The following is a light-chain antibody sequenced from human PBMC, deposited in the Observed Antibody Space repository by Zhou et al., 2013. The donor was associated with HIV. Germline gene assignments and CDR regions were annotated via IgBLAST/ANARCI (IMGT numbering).Light chain of an antibody. CDR1: QSVSSY. V-gene: IGKV3-11*01. Sequence: EIVLTQSPATLSLSPGERATLSCRASQSVSSYLAWYQQKPGQAPRLLIYDASNRATGIPARFSGSGSGTDFTLTISSLEPEDFAVYYCQQYDSTPPRYTFGQGTKLEIK. CDR3: QQYDSTPPRYT. CDR2: DAS. J-gene: IGKJ2*01.